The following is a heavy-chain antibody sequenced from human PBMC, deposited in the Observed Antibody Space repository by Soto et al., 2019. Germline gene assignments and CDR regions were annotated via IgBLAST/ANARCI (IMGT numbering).Heavy chain of an antibody. CDR1: GGPINGYY. CDR2: IYSSGGT. D-gene: IGHD5-12*01. CDR3: ARGRRGHRDYDGGSYFYYGMDV. Sequence: SETLSLTCTVSGGPINGYYWTWIRQSAGKRLEWIGRIYSSGGTKYNPSLQSRVTMSLDTSKKQFSLKLSSVTAADTAVYYCARGRRGHRDYDGGSYFYYGMDVWAQGTTDTVSS. V-gene: IGHV4-4*07. J-gene: IGHJ6*02.